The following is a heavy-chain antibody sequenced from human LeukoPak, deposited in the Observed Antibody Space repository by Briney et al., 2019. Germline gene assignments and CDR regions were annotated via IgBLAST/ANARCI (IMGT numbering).Heavy chain of an antibody. Sequence: GGSLRLSCATSGFTFSDAWMSEVRQAPGKGVEWVGRIQSKTDGGPTDYAAPVKGRFTISRDDSKNTLYLQMNSLKAGDTAVYYCTTDRGALTNWGEGTLVTVSS. CDR2: IQSKTDGGPT. V-gene: IGHV3-15*01. CDR3: TTDRGALTN. D-gene: IGHD3-10*01. J-gene: IGHJ4*02. CDR1: GFTFSDAW.